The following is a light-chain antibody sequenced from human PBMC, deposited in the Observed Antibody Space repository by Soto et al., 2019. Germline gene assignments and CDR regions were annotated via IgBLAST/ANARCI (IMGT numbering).Light chain of an antibody. J-gene: IGLJ3*02. V-gene: IGLV2-23*03. CDR3: CSCAGSSTFV. Sequence: QSVLTQPASVSGSPGQSITISCTGTINDFANYNLVSWYQHNPGQAPKLMLYEGSKRPSGVSDRFSGSKFGSTASLTISGLQAEDEADYYRCSCAGSSTFVFGGGTKLTVL. CDR1: INDFANYNL. CDR2: EGS.